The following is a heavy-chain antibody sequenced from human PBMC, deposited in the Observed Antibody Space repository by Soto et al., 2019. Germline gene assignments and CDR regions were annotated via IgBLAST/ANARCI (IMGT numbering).Heavy chain of an antibody. Sequence: QVQLQQWGAGLLKPSETLSLTSAVYGGSFSGYYWSWIRQPPGKGLEWIGEINHSGSTNYNPSLKSRVTLAVETSKNKVPLELSPVTAADTAVYYCARGKVVRGSYVALDYWGQGTLVTVSS. CDR1: GGSFSGYY. CDR3: ARGKVVRGSYVALDY. D-gene: IGHD3-10*01. J-gene: IGHJ4*02. CDR2: INHSGST. V-gene: IGHV4-34*01.